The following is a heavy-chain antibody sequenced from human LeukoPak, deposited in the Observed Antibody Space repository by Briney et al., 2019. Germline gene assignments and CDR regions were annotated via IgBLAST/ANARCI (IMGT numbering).Heavy chain of an antibody. D-gene: IGHD3-10*01. Sequence: GGSLRLSCAASGFTFSDYYMSWIRQAPGKGLEWVSYISPSGSSIYYADSVKGRFTISRDNAKSSLFLQMNSLRVEDTAVYYCARAGQTAVGGYYYMDVWGKGTTVTVSS. V-gene: IGHV3-11*04. J-gene: IGHJ6*03. CDR1: GFTFSDYY. CDR3: ARAGQTAVGGYYYMDV. CDR2: ISPSGSSI.